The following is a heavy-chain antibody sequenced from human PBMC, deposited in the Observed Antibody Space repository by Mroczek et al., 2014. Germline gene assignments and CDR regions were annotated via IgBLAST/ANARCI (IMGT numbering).Heavy chain of an antibody. D-gene: IGHD3-22*01. Sequence: QVQLQQWGPGLVKPSETLSLTCTVSGGSISSYYWSWIRQPPGKGLEWIGYIYYSGSTNYNPSLKSRVTISVDTSKNQFSLKLSSVTAADTAVYYCARGYDSSGYYVVGYWGQGTLVTVSS. J-gene: IGHJ4*02. CDR2: IYYSGST. CDR1: GGSISSYY. CDR3: ARGYDSSGYYVVGY. V-gene: IGHV4-59*01.